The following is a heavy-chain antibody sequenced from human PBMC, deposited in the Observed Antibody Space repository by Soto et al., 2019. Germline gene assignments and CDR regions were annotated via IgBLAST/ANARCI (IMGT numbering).Heavy chain of an antibody. CDR2: ISGSGGST. CDR1: GFTFSSYA. J-gene: IGHJ5*02. CDR3: AKGPSYYYENNWFDP. D-gene: IGHD3-22*01. Sequence: GGSLRLSCAASGFTFSSYAMSWVRQAPEKGLEWVSAISGSGGSTYYADSVKGRFTISRDNSKNTLYLQMNSLRAEDTAVYYCAKGPSYYYENNWFDPWGQGTLVTAPQ. V-gene: IGHV3-23*01.